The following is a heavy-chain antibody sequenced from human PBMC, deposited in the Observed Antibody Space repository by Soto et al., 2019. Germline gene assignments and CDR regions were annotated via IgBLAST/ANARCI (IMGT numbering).Heavy chain of an antibody. CDR2: IYPGDSDT. CDR3: ARPIQSELREAFDI. CDR1: GYSFPNYW. D-gene: IGHD1-7*01. J-gene: IGHJ3*02. V-gene: IGHV5-51*01. Sequence: PGESLKISFKGSGYSFPNYWISWVRQMPVKGLEWMGIIYPGDSDTRYSPSFQGQVTISADKSISAAYLQWRSLKASDTATYYCARPIQSELREAFDIWGQGTMVTV.